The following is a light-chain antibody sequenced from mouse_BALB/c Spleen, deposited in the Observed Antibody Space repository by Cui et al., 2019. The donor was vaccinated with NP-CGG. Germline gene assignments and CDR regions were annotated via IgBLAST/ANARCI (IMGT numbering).Light chain of an antibody. Sequence: QAVLTPESALPTSPGETVTLTCRSSTGAVTTSNYANWVQEKPDHLFTGLIGGTNNRAPGVPARFSGSLIGDKAALTITGAQTEDEAIYFCALWYSNHWVFGGGTKLTVL. CDR1: TGAVTTSNY. J-gene: IGLJ1*01. V-gene: IGLV1*01. CDR2: GTN. CDR3: ALWYSNHWV.